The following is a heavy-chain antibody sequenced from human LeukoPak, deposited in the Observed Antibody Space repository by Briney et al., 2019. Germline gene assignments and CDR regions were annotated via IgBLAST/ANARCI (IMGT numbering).Heavy chain of an antibody. CDR2: IYPGDSDT. CDR1: GYSFTSYW. J-gene: IGHJ5*02. D-gene: IGHD5-12*01. CDR3: ARHVDNHWFDP. Sequence: GASLKISCQGSGYSFTSYWIGWVRQLPGKGLEWMGIIYPGDSDTRYSPSFQGQVTISADKSISTAYLQWSSLKASDTAMYYCARHVDNHWFDPWGQGTLVTVSS. V-gene: IGHV5-51*01.